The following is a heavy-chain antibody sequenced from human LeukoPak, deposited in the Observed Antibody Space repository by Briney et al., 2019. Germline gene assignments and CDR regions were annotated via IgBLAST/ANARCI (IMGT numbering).Heavy chain of an antibody. CDR1: GYTFTSYG. CDR3: ARGTPTTVVTPDY. D-gene: IGHD4-23*01. CDR2: INTNTGNP. V-gene: IGHV7-4-1*02. Sequence: ASVKVSCKASGYTFTSYGISWVRQAPGQGLEWMGWINTNTGNPTYAQGFTGRFVFSLDTSVSTAYLQISSLKAEDTAVYYCARGTPTTVVTPDYWGQGTRVTVSS. J-gene: IGHJ4*02.